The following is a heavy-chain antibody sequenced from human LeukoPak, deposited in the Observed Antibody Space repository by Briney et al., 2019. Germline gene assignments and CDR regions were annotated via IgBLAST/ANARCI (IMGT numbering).Heavy chain of an antibody. CDR3: ATDPAYYYYYGMDV. D-gene: IGHD2-2*01. CDR2: IYYSGST. CDR1: GGSISSSSYY. Sequence: SETLSLTCTVSGGSISSSSYYWGWIRQPPGKGLEWIGSIYYSGSTYYNPPLKSRVTISVDTSKNQFSLKLSSVTAADTAVYYCATDPAYYYYYGMDVWGQGTTVTVSS. J-gene: IGHJ6*02. V-gene: IGHV4-39*01.